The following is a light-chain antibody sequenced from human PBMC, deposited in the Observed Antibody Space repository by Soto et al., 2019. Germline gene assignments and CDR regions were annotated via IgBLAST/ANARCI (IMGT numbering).Light chain of an antibody. V-gene: IGLV1-51*01. CDR2: DDN. J-gene: IGLJ1*01. Sequence: QSVLTQPPSVSGAPGQRVTISCTGSSSNIGGNSVSWNQQLPGTAPKLLIYDDNKRPSGIPDRFSGSKSGTSATLGITGFQTGDEADYYCGSWDSSMSAYVFGTGTKVTVL. CDR1: SSNIGGNS. CDR3: GSWDSSMSAYV.